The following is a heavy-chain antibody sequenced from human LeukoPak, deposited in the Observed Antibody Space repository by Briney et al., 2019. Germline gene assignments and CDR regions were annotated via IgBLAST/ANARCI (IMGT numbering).Heavy chain of an antibody. CDR3: VKDLDYFDSRGAPDC. CDR1: GFTFDDYT. CDR2: ISWDGGYT. V-gene: IGHV3-43*01. J-gene: IGHJ4*02. Sequence: GGSLRLSCAASGFTFDDYTMHWVRQVPGKGLDWVSFISWDGGYTYYGESVKGRFTISRDNSKNSLYLQMNSLGTDDSAVYYCVKDLDYFDSRGAPDCWGQGTLVTVSS. D-gene: IGHD3-22*01.